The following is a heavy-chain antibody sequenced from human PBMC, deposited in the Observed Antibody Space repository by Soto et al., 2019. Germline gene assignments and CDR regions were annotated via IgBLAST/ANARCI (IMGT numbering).Heavy chain of an antibody. CDR1: GYTFTSYA. D-gene: IGHD3-10*01. CDR3: ASGAGIDGGFN. J-gene: IGHJ4*02. Sequence: GASVKVSCKASGYTFTSYAMHWVPQAPGQRLEWMGWINAGNGNTKYSQKFQGRVTITRDTSASTAYMELSSLRSEDTAVYYCASGAGIDGGFNWGQGTLVTVSS. CDR2: INAGNGNT. V-gene: IGHV1-3*01.